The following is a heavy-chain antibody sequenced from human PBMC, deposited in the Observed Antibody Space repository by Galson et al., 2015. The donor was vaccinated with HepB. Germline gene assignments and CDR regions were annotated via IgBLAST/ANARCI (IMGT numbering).Heavy chain of an antibody. CDR2: MNPNSGNT. J-gene: IGHJ4*02. D-gene: IGHD1-1*01. CDR1: GYTFTSYD. Sequence: SVKVSCKASGYTFTSYDINWVRQATGQGLEWMGWMNPNSGNTGYAQKFKGRVTMTRNTSISTAYMELSSLRSEDTAVYYCVRVCGQLERREDYWGQGTLVTVSS. CDR3: VRVCGQLERREDY. V-gene: IGHV1-8*01.